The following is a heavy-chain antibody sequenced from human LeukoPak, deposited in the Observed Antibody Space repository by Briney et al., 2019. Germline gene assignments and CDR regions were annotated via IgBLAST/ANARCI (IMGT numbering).Heavy chain of an antibody. V-gene: IGHV4-61*02. CDR2: LYTNGNT. CDR1: GVPIASASYY. CDR3: ARGQTPHVFYYYYGMDV. Sequence: SQTLSLTCIVSGVPIASASYYWSWVRQPAGQGLEWIGLYTNGNTKYNPSLKSRGTISVDTSNNQFSLNLNSVTAADTAVYYCARGQTPHVFYYYYGMDVWGQGTTVTVSS. J-gene: IGHJ6*02.